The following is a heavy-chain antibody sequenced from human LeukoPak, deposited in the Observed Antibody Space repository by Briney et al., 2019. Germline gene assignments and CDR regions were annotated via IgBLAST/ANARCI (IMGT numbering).Heavy chain of an antibody. J-gene: IGHJ4*02. CDR2: ISWNSGSI. V-gene: IGHV3-9*03. CDR3: AKDIGGGIASSGWYGEGGLDY. CDR1: GFTFDDYA. Sequence: GRSLRLSCAFSGFTFDDYAMHWVRQAPGKGLEWVSGISWNSGSIGYADFVKGRFTISRDNAKNSLYLQMNSLRAEDMALDYCAKDIGGGIASSGWYGEGGLDYWGQGTLVTVSS. D-gene: IGHD6-19*01.